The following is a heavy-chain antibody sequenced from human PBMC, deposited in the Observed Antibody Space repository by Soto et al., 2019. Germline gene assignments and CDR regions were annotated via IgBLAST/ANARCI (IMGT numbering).Heavy chain of an antibody. Sequence: EVQLVESGGGVIQPGGSLRLSCAASGFTVSSKYMTWVRQAPGKGLEWVSVIYGGGTTYYADSVKGRFTISRDNSKNTLYLQMNSLRAEDTAVYYGVQTTGWPGFAFWGQGTLVTVSS. V-gene: IGHV3-53*01. D-gene: IGHD6-19*01. J-gene: IGHJ4*02. CDR1: GFTVSSKY. CDR2: IYGGGTT. CDR3: VQTTGWPGFAF.